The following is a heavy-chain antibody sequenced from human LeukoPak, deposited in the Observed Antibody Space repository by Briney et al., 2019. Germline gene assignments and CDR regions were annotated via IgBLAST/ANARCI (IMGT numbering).Heavy chain of an antibody. CDR3: AKDEMATISAPYY. CDR1: GFTFSSYG. V-gene: IGHV3-30*02. D-gene: IGHD5-24*01. Sequence: GGSLRLSCAASGFTFSSYGMHWVRQAPGKGLEWVAFIRYDGSNKYYADSVKGRFTISRDNSKNTLYLQMNSLRAEATAVYYCAKDEMATISAPYYWGQGTLVTVSS. J-gene: IGHJ4*02. CDR2: IRYDGSNK.